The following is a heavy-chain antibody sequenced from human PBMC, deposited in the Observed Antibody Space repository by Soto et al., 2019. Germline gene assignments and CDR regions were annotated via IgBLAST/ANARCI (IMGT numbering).Heavy chain of an antibody. J-gene: IGHJ4*02. Sequence: WTWIRQPPGKGLEWIGEINHSGSTNYSPSLKSRVTISVDTSENQFSLNLSSVTAADTAVYYCARGRRYFDYWGQGTLVTVSS. CDR3: ARGRRYFDY. CDR2: INHSGST. V-gene: IGHV4-34*01. D-gene: IGHD2-15*01.